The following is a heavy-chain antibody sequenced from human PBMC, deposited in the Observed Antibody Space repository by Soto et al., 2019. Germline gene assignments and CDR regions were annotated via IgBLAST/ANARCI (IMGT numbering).Heavy chain of an antibody. CDR3: ARSDIVVVTAPHDYYYYGMDV. D-gene: IGHD2-21*02. J-gene: IGHJ6*02. V-gene: IGHV1-69*13. Sequence: SVKVSCKVSGGTFSSYANSWMRQSHGHRLESMGGIIPIFGTANYAQKFQGRVTITADESTSTAYMELSSLRSEDTAVYYCARSDIVVVTAPHDYYYYGMDVWGQGTTVTVSS. CDR1: GGTFSSYA. CDR2: IIPIFGTA.